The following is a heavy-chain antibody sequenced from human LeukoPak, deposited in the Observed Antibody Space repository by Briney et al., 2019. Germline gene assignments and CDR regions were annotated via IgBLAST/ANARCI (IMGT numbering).Heavy chain of an antibody. CDR3: ATGRITMVRGVIKSEYYYGMDV. V-gene: IGHV1-46*01. CDR2: INPSGGST. J-gene: IGHJ6*02. Sequence: ASVKVSCKASGYTFTSYDINWVRQAPGQGLEWMGIINPSGGSTSYAQKFQGRVTMTEDTSTDTAYMELSSLRSEDTAVHYCATGRITMVRGVIKSEYYYGMDVWGQGTTVTVSS. CDR1: GYTFTSYD. D-gene: IGHD3-10*01.